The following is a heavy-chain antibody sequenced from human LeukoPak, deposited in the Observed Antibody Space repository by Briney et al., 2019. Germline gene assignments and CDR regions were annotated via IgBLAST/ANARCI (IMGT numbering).Heavy chain of an antibody. D-gene: IGHD3-22*01. CDR3: ARLKRNGYYDSSGYYYFDY. CDR1: GFTFSSYW. V-gene: IGHV3-7*01. CDR2: IKQDGSEN. J-gene: IGHJ4*02. Sequence: GGSLRLSCAASGFTFSSYWMSWVRQAPGKGLEWVANIKQDGSENYYVDSVKGRFTIYRDNAKSSLYLQMNSLRAEDTAVYYCARLKRNGYYDSSGYYYFDYWGQGTLVTVSS.